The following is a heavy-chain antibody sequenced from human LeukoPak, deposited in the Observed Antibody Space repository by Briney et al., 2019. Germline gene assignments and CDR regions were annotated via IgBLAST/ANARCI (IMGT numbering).Heavy chain of an antibody. J-gene: IGHJ4*02. CDR3: AKDPSYGSGSYDY. CDR1: GLTFSSYG. D-gene: IGHD3-10*01. CDR2: IRYDGSNK. Sequence: GGSLRLSCAASGLTFSSYGMHWVRQAPGKGLEWVAFIRYDGSNKYYADSVKGRFTISRDNSKNTLYLQMNSLRAEDTAVYYCAKDPSYGSGSYDYWGQGTLVTVSS. V-gene: IGHV3-30*02.